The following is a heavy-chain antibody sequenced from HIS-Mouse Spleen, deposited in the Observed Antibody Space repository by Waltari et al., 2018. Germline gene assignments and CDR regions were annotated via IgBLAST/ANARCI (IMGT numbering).Heavy chain of an antibody. Sequence: EVQLVESGGVVVQPGGSLRLSCAASGFTFDDYAMHWVRQAPGKGLEWVSLVSWDGGSTYYADSVKGRFTISRDNSKNSLYLQMNSLRAEDTALYYCAKDIGNFGMDVWGQGTTVTVSS. CDR1: GFTFDDYA. V-gene: IGHV3-43D*03. J-gene: IGHJ6*02. CDR3: AKDIGNFGMDV. CDR2: VSWDGGST. D-gene: IGHD1-1*01.